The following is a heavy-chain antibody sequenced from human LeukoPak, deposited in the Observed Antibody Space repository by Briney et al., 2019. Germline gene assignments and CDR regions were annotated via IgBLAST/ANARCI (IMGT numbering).Heavy chain of an antibody. CDR1: GFTFDDYA. J-gene: IGHJ4*02. Sequence: PGGSLRLSCAASGFTFDDYAMHWVRQAPGKGLEWVSGISWNSGSIGYADSVKGRFTISRDNAKNSLYLQMNSLRAEDTALYYCAKGTGLYYYDSSGPGWGQGTLVTVSS. CDR2: ISWNSGSI. V-gene: IGHV3-9*01. D-gene: IGHD3-22*01. CDR3: AKGTGLYYYDSSGPG.